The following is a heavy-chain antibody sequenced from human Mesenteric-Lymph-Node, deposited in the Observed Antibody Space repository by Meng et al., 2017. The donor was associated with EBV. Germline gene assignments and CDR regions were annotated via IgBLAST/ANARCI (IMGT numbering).Heavy chain of an antibody. D-gene: IGHD2-15*01. V-gene: IGHV3-30*18. CDR3: AKDKGEYCSGGSCYSLGV. CDR1: GFRFSTYG. CDR2: ISYDGRIK. Sequence: QVSLVESGGGVVQPGXSLRLSCAASGFRFSTYGMHWVRQAPGKGLEWVAIISYDGRIKYYADSVKGRFTISRDNSKNTLYLQMNSLRAEDTAVYYCAKDKGEYCSGGSCYSLGVWGQGTLVTVSS. J-gene: IGHJ4*02.